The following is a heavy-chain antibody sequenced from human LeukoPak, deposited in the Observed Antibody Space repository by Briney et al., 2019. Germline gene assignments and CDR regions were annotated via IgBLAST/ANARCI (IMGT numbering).Heavy chain of an antibody. Sequence: SVKVSCKASGGTFSSYAISWVRQAPGQGLEWMGWIIPIFGTANYAQKFQGRVTITADESTSTAYMELSSLRSEDTAVYYCARGLLLDSYGHISFDYWGQGTLVTVSS. J-gene: IGHJ4*02. CDR1: GGTFSSYA. D-gene: IGHD5-18*01. V-gene: IGHV1-69*13. CDR2: IIPIFGTA. CDR3: ARGLLLDSYGHISFDY.